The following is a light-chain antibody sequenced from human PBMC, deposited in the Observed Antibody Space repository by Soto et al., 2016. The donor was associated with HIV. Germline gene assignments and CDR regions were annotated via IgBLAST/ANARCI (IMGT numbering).Light chain of an antibody. CDR1: GLRAFY. Sequence: SELTQGPDVSVALGQTVRITCQGDGLRAFYANWYQQKPGQAPLLVIYGKNNRPSGIPDRFSGSTSGDTASLTITGTQAEDEADYYCGSRDITSSYVIFGGGTKLTV. CDR2: GKN. V-gene: IGLV3-19*01. J-gene: IGLJ2*01. CDR3: GSRDITSSYVI.